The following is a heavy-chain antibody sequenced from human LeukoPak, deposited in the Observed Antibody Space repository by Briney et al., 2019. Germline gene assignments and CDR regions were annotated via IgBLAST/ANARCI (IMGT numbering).Heavy chain of an antibody. CDR2: IKQDGSEK. CDR3: ARYYDFWSGYGFDY. V-gene: IGHV3-7*01. Sequence: GGSLRLSCAASGFTFSSYWMSWVRQAPGKGLEWVPNIKQDGSEKYYVDSVKGRFTISRDNAKNSLYLQMNSLRAEDTAVYYCARYYDFWSGYGFDYWGQGTLVTVSS. D-gene: IGHD3-3*01. J-gene: IGHJ4*02. CDR1: GFTFSSYW.